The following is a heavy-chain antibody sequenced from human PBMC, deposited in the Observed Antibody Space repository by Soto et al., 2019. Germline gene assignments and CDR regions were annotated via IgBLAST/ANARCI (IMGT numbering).Heavy chain of an antibody. CDR3: ASSVGPGIFGVVITGPCYGMDV. CDR2: ISAYNGNT. CDR1: GYTFTSYG. Sequence: WASVKVSCKASGYTFTSYGISWVRQAPGQGLEWMGWISAYNGNTNYAQKLQGRVTMTTDTSTSTAYMELRSLRSDDTAVYYCASSVGPGIFGVVITGPCYGMDVWGQGTTVTVSS. J-gene: IGHJ6*02. D-gene: IGHD3-3*01. V-gene: IGHV1-18*04.